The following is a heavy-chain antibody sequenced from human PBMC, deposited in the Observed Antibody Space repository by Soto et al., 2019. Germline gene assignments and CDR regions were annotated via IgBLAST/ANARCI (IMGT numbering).Heavy chain of an antibody. V-gene: IGHV3-23*01. Sequence: GGSLRLSCAASGFTFSSYAMSWVRQAPGKGLEWVSAISGSGGSTYYADSVKGRFTISRDNSKNTLYLQMNSLRAEDTAVYYCAKDKGGSYSYYYGMDVWGQGTTVIVSS. CDR2: ISGSGGST. CDR1: GFTFSSYA. CDR3: AKDKGGSYSYYYGMDV. D-gene: IGHD1-26*01. J-gene: IGHJ6*02.